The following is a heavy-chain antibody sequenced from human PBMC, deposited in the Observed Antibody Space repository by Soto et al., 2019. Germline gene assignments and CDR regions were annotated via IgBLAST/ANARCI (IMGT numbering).Heavy chain of an antibody. CDR2: IYTSGST. V-gene: IGHV4-4*07. D-gene: IGHD3-9*01. CDR3: ARVRYDILTGYAYFDY. Sequence: QVQLQESGPGLVKPSETLSLTCTVSGGSISSYYWSWIRQPAGKGLEWIGRIYTSGSTNYNPSLKSRVTMSVDTSKNQFSLKLSSVTAADTAVYYCARVRYDILTGYAYFDYWGQGTLVTVSS. CDR1: GGSISSYY. J-gene: IGHJ4*02.